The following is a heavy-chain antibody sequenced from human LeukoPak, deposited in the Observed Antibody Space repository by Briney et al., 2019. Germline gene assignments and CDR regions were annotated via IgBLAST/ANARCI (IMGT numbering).Heavy chain of an antibody. V-gene: IGHV4-4*02. J-gene: IGHJ4*02. CDR1: GGSISSSNW. D-gene: IGHD3-10*01. Sequence: SGTLSLTCAVSGGSISSSNWWSWVRQPPGKGLEWIGEIYHTGSTYFNPSLKSRASISLDTSKNQFSLRLNSVTAADTAVYYCAREDGSGTYYRDYWGQGTPVTVSS. CDR2: IYHTGST. CDR3: AREDGSGTYYRDY.